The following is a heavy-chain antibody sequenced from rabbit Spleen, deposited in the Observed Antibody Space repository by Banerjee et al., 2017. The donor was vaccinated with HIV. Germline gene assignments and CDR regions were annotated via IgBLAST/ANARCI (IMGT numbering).Heavy chain of an antibody. V-gene: IGHV1S7*01. D-gene: IGHD4-1*01. CDR1: GFTLSSYY. J-gene: IGHJ4*01. Sequence: QLKESGGGLVQPGGSLKLSCKASGFTLSSYYMNWVRQAPGKGLEWIGYIDPVFGSTYYANWVNGRFTISSHNAQNTLYLQLNSLTAADTATYFCARDTSDWGPHNLWGPGTLVTVS. CDR3: ARDTSDWGPHNL. CDR2: IDPVFGST.